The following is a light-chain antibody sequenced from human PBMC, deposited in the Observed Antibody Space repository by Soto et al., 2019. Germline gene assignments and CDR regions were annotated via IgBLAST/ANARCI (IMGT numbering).Light chain of an antibody. Sequence: DIQMTQSPSTLSASVGERVTISCRASQDISIWLAWFQQKPGKAPTLLIYRASSIESGVPSRFSGSGSGTEFILTISRLQPEDFAAYYCQHYTTYSRTFGAGTKVDIK. J-gene: IGKJ4*01. CDR2: RAS. CDR3: QHYTTYSRT. CDR1: QDISIW. V-gene: IGKV1-5*03.